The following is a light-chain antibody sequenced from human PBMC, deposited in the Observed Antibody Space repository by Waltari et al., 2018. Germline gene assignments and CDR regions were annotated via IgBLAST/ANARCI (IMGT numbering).Light chain of an antibody. Sequence: EIVLTQSPGALSLSPGERATLSCRASKSVSSNFFAWYQQSPGQAPRLLIYDASTRATAIPSRFSGSGSGTDFTLTISRLEPEDFAVYYCQQYGSSPKVTFGGGTKVEIK. CDR1: KSVSSNF. J-gene: IGKJ4*01. CDR3: QQYGSSPKVT. CDR2: DAS. V-gene: IGKV3-20*01.